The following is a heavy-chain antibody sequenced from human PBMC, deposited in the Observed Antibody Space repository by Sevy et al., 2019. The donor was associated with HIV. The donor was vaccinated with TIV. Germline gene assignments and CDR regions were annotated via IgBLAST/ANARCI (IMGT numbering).Heavy chain of an antibody. CDR3: VRDESFSLIVGDPDY. Sequence: ASVKVSCQASGYTFSNYGVTWVRQAPGQGLEWMGWISGYNGNTKYAQKFQDRVIMTTDTATSTAYMELRSLRSDDTAVYYCVRDESFSLIVGDPDYWGQGTLVTVSS. J-gene: IGHJ4*02. CDR1: GYTFSNYG. V-gene: IGHV1-18*01. D-gene: IGHD3-22*01. CDR2: ISGYNGNT.